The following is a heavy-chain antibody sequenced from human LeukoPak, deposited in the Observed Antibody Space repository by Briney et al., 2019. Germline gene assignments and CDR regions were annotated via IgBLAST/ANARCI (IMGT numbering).Heavy chain of an antibody. Sequence: GGSLRLSCAASGVTFSSDAMSWGRQAPGKGREGGSAMSGSGGSTDYADSGKGRFNISRENAKNTLYLQRNRLRGEETAGYYSAKDRNYYGSGSYLVFDYCGQGTLVTVSS. CDR1: GVTFSSDA. J-gene: IGHJ4*02. V-gene: IGHV3-23*01. CDR2: MSGSGGST. D-gene: IGHD3-10*01. CDR3: AKDRNYYGSGSYLVFDY.